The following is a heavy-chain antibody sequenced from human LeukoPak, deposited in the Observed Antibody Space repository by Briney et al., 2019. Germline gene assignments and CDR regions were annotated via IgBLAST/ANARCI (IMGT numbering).Heavy chain of an antibody. CDR1: GYTFTGYY. V-gene: IGHV1-2*02. Sequence: ASVKVSCKASGYTFTGYYMHWVRQAPGQGLEWMGWINPNSGGTNYAQKFQGRVTMTRDTSTSTAYMELSRLRSDDTAVYYCARDFVPAAIPWFDPWGQGTLVTVSS. D-gene: IGHD2-2*01. CDR2: INPNSGGT. CDR3: ARDFVPAAIPWFDP. J-gene: IGHJ5*02.